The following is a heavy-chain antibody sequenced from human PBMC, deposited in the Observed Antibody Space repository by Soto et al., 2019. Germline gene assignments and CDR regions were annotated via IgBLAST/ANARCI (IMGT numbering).Heavy chain of an antibody. V-gene: IGHV3-15*07. J-gene: IGHJ4*02. CDR1: GFTFSNAW. CDR2: IKSKTDGGTT. CDR3: SYGDGSFDY. Sequence: GGSLRLSCAASGFTFSNAWMNWVRQAPGKGLEWVGRIKSKTDGGTTDYAAPVKGRFTISRGDSKNTLHLQMNSLKTEDAAVYYCSYGDGSFDYWGQGTLVTVSS. D-gene: IGHD4-17*01.